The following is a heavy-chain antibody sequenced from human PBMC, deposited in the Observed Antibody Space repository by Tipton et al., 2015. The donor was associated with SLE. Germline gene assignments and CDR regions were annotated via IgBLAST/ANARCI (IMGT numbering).Heavy chain of an antibody. J-gene: IGHJ4*02. CDR2: IYSGGST. Sequence: LSLTCAASGLTFSSYAMSWVRQAPGKGLEWVSVIYSGGSTYYADSVKGRFTISRDNSKNTLYLQMNSLKTEDTAVYYCTTDGLAGTPGYWGQGTLVTVSS. CDR3: TTDGLAGTPGY. V-gene: IGHV3-23*03. CDR1: GLTFSSYA. D-gene: IGHD1-1*01.